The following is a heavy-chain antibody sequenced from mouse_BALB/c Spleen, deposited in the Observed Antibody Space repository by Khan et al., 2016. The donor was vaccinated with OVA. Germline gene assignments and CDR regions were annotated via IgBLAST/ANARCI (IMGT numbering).Heavy chain of an antibody. J-gene: IGHJ3*01. CDR2: VNPNTDNI. V-gene: IGHV1-26*01. CDR3: ARGYDVFAS. CDR1: GYSFTLYY. Sequence: VQLQQSGPDLVKPGASVKLSCKASGYSFTLYYMSWVKQSHGKSLEWIGRVNPNTDNINYNQEFKGKAILTVDKSSNTAYMELRSLTSADSAVFIGARGYDVFASWGQGTLVTVSA. D-gene: IGHD2-14*01.